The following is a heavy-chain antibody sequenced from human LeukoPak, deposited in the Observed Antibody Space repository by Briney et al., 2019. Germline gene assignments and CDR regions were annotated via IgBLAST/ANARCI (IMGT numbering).Heavy chain of an antibody. CDR1: GFTFSSYE. V-gene: IGHV3-48*03. Sequence: GGSLRLSCEASGFTFSSYEMSWVRQAPGKGLEWVSYISSGGSTIYNADSVKGRFTISRDNAKNSLYLQMNSLRAEDTAVYYCAREHCGATSCSYFDYWGQGTLVTVSS. CDR3: AREHCGATSCSYFDY. J-gene: IGHJ4*02. D-gene: IGHD2-2*01. CDR2: ISSGGSTI.